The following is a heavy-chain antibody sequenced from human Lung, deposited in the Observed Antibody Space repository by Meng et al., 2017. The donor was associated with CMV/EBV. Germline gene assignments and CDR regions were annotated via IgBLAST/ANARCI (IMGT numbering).Heavy chain of an antibody. J-gene: IGHJ5*02. CDR3: ARDLPGGTKGTWLDL. Sequence: QGHLVHSGTEVKEPGAIVKVICKASGYIFNNYGVSWVRQAPGKGPEWMGWISAYNGNTNYAQNFQGRFTMTTDTSTSTAYMELRSLRSDDTAVYYCARDLPGGTKGTWLDLWGQGTLVTVSS. D-gene: IGHD1-14*01. V-gene: IGHV1-18*01. CDR1: GYIFNNYG. CDR2: ISAYNGNT.